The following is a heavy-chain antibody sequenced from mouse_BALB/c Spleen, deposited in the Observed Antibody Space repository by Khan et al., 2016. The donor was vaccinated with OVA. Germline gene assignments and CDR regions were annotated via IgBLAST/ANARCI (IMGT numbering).Heavy chain of an antibody. Sequence: VQLKQSGAELVKPGASVKLSCTASGFNIKDTYLHWVKQRPEQGLEWIGRIAPATGNTQYDPKFKGKATITSDTSSNTSYLQFNSLTSEDTAVDYCARPSYEHRDCEVWGEGTTGNVSS. CDR3: ARPSYEHRDCEV. J-gene: IGHJ1*01. CDR1: GFNIKDTY. CDR2: IAPATGNT. D-gene: IGHD2-3*01. V-gene: IGHV14-3*02.